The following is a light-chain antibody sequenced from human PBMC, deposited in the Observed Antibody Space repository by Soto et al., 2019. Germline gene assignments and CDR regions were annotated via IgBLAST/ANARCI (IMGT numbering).Light chain of an antibody. V-gene: IGKV3-20*01. J-gene: IGKJ1*01. CDR3: QQYGSSGT. CDR1: QSVRSN. CDR2: GAS. Sequence: EIVMTQSPVTLSVSPGERSTLSCRASQSVRSNLAWYQQKPGQAPXXLIYGASNRATGIPDRFSGSGSGTEFTLTISRLEPEDFAVYYCQQYGSSGTFGQGTKVDIK.